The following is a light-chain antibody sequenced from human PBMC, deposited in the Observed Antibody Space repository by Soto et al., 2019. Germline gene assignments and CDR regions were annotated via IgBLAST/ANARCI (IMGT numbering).Light chain of an antibody. CDR1: QGIRDD. J-gene: IGKJ3*01. CDR3: LHDYEFPFT. V-gene: IGKV1-6*01. Sequence: AVQITQSPSSLSASVAQTVTITFRASQGIRDDLAWYQQKPGKAPKLLIYSASSLPSGVPSRFSGSGSGTDFTLTISSLQPEDFATYFCLHDYEFPFTFGPGTKWIS. CDR2: SAS.